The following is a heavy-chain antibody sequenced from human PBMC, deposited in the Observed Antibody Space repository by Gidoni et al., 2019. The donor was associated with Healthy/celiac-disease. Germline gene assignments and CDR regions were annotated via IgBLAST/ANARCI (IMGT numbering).Heavy chain of an antibody. CDR2: ISSSSSYI. Sequence: EVQLVETGGGMVKPRGYLSISCEAYGFTFRSYGLNWVRPAPGKGLEWGSYISSSSSYIYYADSVKGRFTISIDNAKNSLYLQMNSLRAEDTAVYYCARVLLAVAGTPDYWGQGTLVPVSS. V-gene: IGHV3-21*01. J-gene: IGHJ4*02. CDR1: GFTFRSYG. D-gene: IGHD6-19*01. CDR3: ARVLLAVAGTPDY.